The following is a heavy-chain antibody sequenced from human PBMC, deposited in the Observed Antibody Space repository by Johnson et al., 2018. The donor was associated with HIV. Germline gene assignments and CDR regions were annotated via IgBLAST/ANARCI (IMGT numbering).Heavy chain of an antibody. CDR3: ARGRVKFARVVVVARTAFDI. D-gene: IGHD2-15*01. CDR2: IYSGGST. V-gene: IGHV3-66*01. Sequence: VQLVESGGGLVQPGGSLRLSCAASGFTVSSNYMSWVRQAPGKGLEWVSVIYSGGSTYYADSVKGRFTISRDNSKNTLYLQMNSLRAEDTAGYYCARGRVKFARVVVVARTAFDIWGQGTMVTISS. CDR1: GFTVSSNY. J-gene: IGHJ3*02.